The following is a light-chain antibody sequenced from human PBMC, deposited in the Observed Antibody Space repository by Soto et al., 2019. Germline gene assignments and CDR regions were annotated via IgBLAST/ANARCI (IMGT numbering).Light chain of an antibody. Sequence: DIQMTQSPSSLSASVGDRVTITCRASQGISNYLAWYQQKPGKVPKLLIYAASTLQPGVPSRFSGGGSGTDFTLTISSLQPEDVATYYCQKYNSAETFGQGTKVEIK. J-gene: IGKJ1*01. V-gene: IGKV1-27*01. CDR1: QGISNY. CDR3: QKYNSAET. CDR2: AAS.